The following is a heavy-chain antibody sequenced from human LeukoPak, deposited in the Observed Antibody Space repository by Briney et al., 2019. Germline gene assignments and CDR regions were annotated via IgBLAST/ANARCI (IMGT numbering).Heavy chain of an antibody. CDR2: IYYSGST. J-gene: IGHJ4*02. CDR1: GGSISSGDYY. Sequence: PSETLSLTCTVSGGSISSGDYYWSWIRQSPGKGLEWIGYIYYSGSTYYNPSLQSRVTISLDTSKNQFSLKLSSVTAADTAVYYCARGLWFGDTPPGYWGQGTLVTVSS. CDR3: ARGLWFGDTPPGY. D-gene: IGHD3-10*01. V-gene: IGHV4-30-4*01.